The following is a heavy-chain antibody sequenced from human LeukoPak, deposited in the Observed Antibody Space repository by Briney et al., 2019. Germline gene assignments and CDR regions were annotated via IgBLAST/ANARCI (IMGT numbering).Heavy chain of an antibody. CDR3: AREALPAGWYFDL. CDR2: IYYSGST. J-gene: IGHJ2*01. V-gene: IGHV4-39*07. Sequence: SETLSLTCTVSGGSISSSSYYWGWIRQPPGKGLEWIGSIYYSGSTYYNPSLKSRVTISVDTSKNQFSLKLSSVTAADTAVYYCAREALPAGWYFDLWGRGTLVTVSS. D-gene: IGHD6-19*01. CDR1: GGSISSSSYY.